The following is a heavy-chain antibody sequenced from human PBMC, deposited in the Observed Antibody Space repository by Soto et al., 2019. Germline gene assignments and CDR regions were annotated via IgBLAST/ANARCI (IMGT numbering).Heavy chain of an antibody. CDR1: GGSISSSSYY. V-gene: IGHV4-39*01. Sequence: QLQLQESGPGLVKPSETLSLTCTVSGGSISSSSYYWGWIRQPPGKGLEWIGSIYYSGSTYYNPSLKSRVTISVDTSKNQFSLKMSSVTAADTAVYYCASLGYCSSTSCYELLRMGWIDYWVQGTLVTVSS. CDR3: ASLGYCSSTSCYELLRMGWIDY. J-gene: IGHJ4*02. CDR2: IYYSGST. D-gene: IGHD2-2*01.